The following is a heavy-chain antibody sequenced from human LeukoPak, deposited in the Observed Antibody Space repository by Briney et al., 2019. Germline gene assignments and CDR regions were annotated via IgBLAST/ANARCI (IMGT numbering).Heavy chain of an antibody. CDR3: ALHSGSSARAEYFQH. D-gene: IGHD1-26*01. V-gene: IGHV1-69*05. CDR1: GGTFSSYA. J-gene: IGHJ1*01. Sequence: AASVKVSCKASGGTFSSYAISWVRQAPGQGLEWMGRIIPIFGTANYAQKFQGRVTITTDESTSTAYMELSSLRSEDTAVYYCALHSGSSARAEYFQHWGQGTLVTVSS. CDR2: IIPIFGTA.